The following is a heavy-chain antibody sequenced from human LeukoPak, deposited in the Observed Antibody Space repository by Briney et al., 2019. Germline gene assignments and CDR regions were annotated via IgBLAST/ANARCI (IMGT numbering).Heavy chain of an antibody. Sequence: GGSLRLSCAASGFTFSSYAMHWVRQAPGKGLEWVAVISYDGSNKYYADSVKGRFTISRDNAKNTLYLQMNSLRADDTAVYYCARGEMVQVYWGQGTLVTVSS. J-gene: IGHJ4*02. D-gene: IGHD5-24*01. V-gene: IGHV3-30-3*01. CDR1: GFTFSSYA. CDR3: ARGEMVQVY. CDR2: ISYDGSNK.